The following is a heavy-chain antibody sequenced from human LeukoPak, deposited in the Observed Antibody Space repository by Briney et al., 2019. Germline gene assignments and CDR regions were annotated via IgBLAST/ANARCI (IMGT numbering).Heavy chain of an antibody. J-gene: IGHJ3*02. CDR3: ATRRYSSGWWRDAFDI. V-gene: IGHV4-34*01. Sequence: PSETLSLTCAVYGGSFSGYYWGWIRQPPGKGLDWIWEINHGGSTNYDQSLKGRVTISVDKSKNKFSLKLSSVTAADTAVYYCATRRYSSGWWRDAFDIWGQGTMVTVSS. D-gene: IGHD6-19*01. CDR1: GGSFSGYY. CDR2: INHGGST.